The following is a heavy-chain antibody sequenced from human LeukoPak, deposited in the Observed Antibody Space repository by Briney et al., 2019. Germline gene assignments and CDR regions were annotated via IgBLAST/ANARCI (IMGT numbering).Heavy chain of an antibody. CDR2: ISLDGRSK. CDR1: GFTFSSYG. D-gene: IGHD2-15*01. V-gene: IGHV3-30*03. J-gene: IGHJ4*02. CDR3: ASKISLGY. Sequence: PGGSLRLSCAASGFTFSSYGMHWVRQAPGKGLEWVAVISLDGRSKFYTNSVRGRFTISRDNSRNTLYLQMDSLRAEDTAVYYCASKISLGYWGQGTLVTVSS.